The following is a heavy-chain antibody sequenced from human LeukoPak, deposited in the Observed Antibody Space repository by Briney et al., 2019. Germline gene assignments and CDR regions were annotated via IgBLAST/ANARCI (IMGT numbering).Heavy chain of an antibody. Sequence: SETLSLTCTVSGGSISSYYWSWIRQPAGKGLEWIGRIYTSGSTNYNPSLKSRVTMSVDTSKNQFSLKLSSVTAADTAVYYCARDPGPYDFWSGYYFYYYYYMDVWGKGTTVTVSS. V-gene: IGHV4-4*07. CDR3: ARDPGPYDFWSGYYFYYYYYMDV. J-gene: IGHJ6*03. CDR1: GGSISSYY. D-gene: IGHD3-3*01. CDR2: IYTSGST.